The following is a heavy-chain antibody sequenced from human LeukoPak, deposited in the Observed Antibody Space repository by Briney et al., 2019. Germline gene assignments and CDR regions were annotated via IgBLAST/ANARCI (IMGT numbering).Heavy chain of an antibody. CDR3: AKYPRWELPSPFDH. D-gene: IGHD1-26*01. J-gene: IGHJ4*02. CDR2: ISGSGGST. V-gene: IGHV3-23*01. CDR1: GFTFSSYA. Sequence: PGGSLRLSCAASGFTFSSYAMSWVRQAPGKGLEWVSAISGSGGSTYYADSVKGRFTISRDNSKNTLYLLMNSLRAEDTAVYYWAKYPRWELPSPFDHWGQGTLVTVSS.